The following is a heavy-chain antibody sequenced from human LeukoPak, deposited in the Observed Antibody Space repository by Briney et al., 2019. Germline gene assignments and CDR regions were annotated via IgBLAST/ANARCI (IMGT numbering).Heavy chain of an antibody. CDR1: GFTFSSYA. V-gene: IGHV3-30-3*01. D-gene: IGHD3-9*01. J-gene: IGHJ4*02. Sequence: GGSLRLSCAASGFTFSSYAMHWVRQAPGKGLEWVAVISYDGSTEYYADSVKGRFTISRDNSKNTLYLQMNSLRTEDTAVYYCARDPTVRAQLRFFDWLLGFFDYWGQGTLVTVSS. CDR2: ISYDGSTE. CDR3: ARDPTVRAQLRFFDWLLGFFDY.